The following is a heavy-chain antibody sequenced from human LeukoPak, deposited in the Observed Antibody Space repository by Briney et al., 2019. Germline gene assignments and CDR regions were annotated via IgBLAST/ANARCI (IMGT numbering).Heavy chain of an antibody. CDR2: ISSSSSSI. J-gene: IGHJ6*02. D-gene: IGHD3-9*01. Sequence: GGSLRLSCAASGFTFSSYSMSWIRQAPGKGLEWVSCISSSSSSIYYADSVKGRFTISRDNAKNSLYLQMNSLRAEDTAVYYCARECGLRYFDWSLLDYGMDVWGQGTTVTVSS. CDR3: ARECGLRYFDWSLLDYGMDV. V-gene: IGHV3-21*01. CDR1: GFTFSSYS.